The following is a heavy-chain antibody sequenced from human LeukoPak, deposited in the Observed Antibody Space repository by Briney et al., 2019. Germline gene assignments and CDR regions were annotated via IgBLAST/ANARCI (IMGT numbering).Heavy chain of an antibody. D-gene: IGHD2-2*01. CDR1: GFTFSSYS. J-gene: IGHJ4*02. Sequence: GGSLRLSCAASGFTFSSYSMNWVRQPPGKGLEWASSISSSSSYIYYADSVKGRFTTSRDNAKNTLYLQMNSLRVEDTSVYYCARGLVVVPAVSDYWGQGTLVTVSS. V-gene: IGHV3-21*01. CDR2: ISSSSSYI. CDR3: ARGLVVVPAVSDY.